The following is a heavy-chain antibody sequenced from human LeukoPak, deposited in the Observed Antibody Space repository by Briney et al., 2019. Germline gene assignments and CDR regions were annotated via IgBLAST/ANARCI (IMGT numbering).Heavy chain of an antibody. V-gene: IGHV3-30*18. CDR2: ISYDGGNK. J-gene: IGHJ4*02. CDR1: GFTFSSYG. CDR3: AKDLGVTMVRGVIY. Sequence: PGGSLRLSCAASGFTFSSYGMHWVRQAPGKGLEWVAVISYDGGNKYYADSVKGRFTISRDNSKNTLYLQMNSLRAEDTAVYYCAKDLGVTMVRGVIYWGQGTLVTVSS. D-gene: IGHD3-10*01.